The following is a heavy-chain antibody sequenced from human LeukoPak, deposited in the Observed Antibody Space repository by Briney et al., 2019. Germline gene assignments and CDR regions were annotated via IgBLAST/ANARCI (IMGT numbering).Heavy chain of an antibody. CDR2: IYYSGNT. Sequence: SETLSLTCTVSGDSINNYYWTWIRRPPGKGLDWIGYIYYSGNTNYNPSLKSRVTISLDTSKNQFSLKLTSVTAADTAMYYCARRTAKTPNYFDYWGQGALVTVSA. V-gene: IGHV4-59*08. J-gene: IGHJ4*02. D-gene: IGHD1-1*01. CDR3: ARRTAKTPNYFDY. CDR1: GDSINNYY.